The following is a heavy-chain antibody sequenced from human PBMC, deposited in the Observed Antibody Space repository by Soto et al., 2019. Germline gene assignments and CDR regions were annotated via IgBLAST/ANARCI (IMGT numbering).Heavy chain of an antibody. CDR1: GFTFSSYG. CDR2: IWYDGSNK. D-gene: IGHD4-17*01. CDR3: ARVYLTTVTTPLGY. V-gene: IGHV3-33*01. Sequence: QVQLVESGGGVVQPGRSLRLSCAASGFTFSSYGMHWVRQAPGKGLEWVAVIWYDGSNKYYADSVKGRFTISRDNSKNTLYLQMNSLRAEDTAVYYCARVYLTTVTTPLGYWGQGTLVTVSS. J-gene: IGHJ4*02.